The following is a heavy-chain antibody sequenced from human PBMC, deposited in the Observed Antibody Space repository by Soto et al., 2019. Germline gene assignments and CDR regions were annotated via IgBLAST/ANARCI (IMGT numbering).Heavy chain of an antibody. CDR1: GFSFGGYG. CDR2: LSGSGSTT. D-gene: IGHD5-12*01. V-gene: IGHV3-23*01. CDR3: AKASKGYTGYDLDY. J-gene: IGHJ4*02. Sequence: ESGGDLVQPGGSLRLSCAASGFSFGGYGMSWVRQAPGKGLEWVSALSGSGSTTYYADSVRGRFIISRDKARDTLFLQLNSLRAEDTAVYVCAKASKGYTGYDLDYWGQGTVVTVSP.